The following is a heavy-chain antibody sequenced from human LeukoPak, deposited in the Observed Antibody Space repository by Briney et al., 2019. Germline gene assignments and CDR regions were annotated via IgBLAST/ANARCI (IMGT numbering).Heavy chain of an antibody. CDR3: ARSHSSGWYYFDY. J-gene: IGHJ4*02. Sequence: ASVKVSCKASGYTFTGYYIHWVRQAPGQGLEWMGWINPNSGDTNYAQKFQGRVTMTRDTSISTAYMELSRLRSGDTAVYYCARSHSSGWYYFDYWGQGTLVTVSS. D-gene: IGHD6-19*01. CDR1: GYTFTGYY. CDR2: INPNSGDT. V-gene: IGHV1-2*02.